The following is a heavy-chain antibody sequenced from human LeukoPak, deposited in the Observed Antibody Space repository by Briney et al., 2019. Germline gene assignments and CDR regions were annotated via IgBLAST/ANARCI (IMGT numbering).Heavy chain of an antibody. CDR1: GGSISSGSYY. Sequence: TSQTLSLTCTVSGGSISSGSYYWSWIRQPPGKGLEWIGYIYYRGSTYYNPSLKSRVTISIDTSKNQFSLKLNSVTAADMAVYSCARLQLRYWYFDLWGRGTLVTVSS. CDR3: ARLQLRYWYFDL. D-gene: IGHD1-7*01. J-gene: IGHJ2*01. V-gene: IGHV4-30-4*08. CDR2: IYYRGST.